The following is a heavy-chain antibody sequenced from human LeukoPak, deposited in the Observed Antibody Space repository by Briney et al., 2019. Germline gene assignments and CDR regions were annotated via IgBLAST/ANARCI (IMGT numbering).Heavy chain of an antibody. J-gene: IGHJ5*02. CDR3: ARHAGSGVVDP. CDR1: GYSISSGYY. V-gene: IGHV4-38-2*02. D-gene: IGHD2-15*01. Sequence: SETLSLTCTVSGYSISSGYYWGWIRPPPGKGLEGIGIFYYSGSTFYNPSLKSRVTIFVDTSKNQLSLKMSSVTAADTAVYYCARHAGSGVVDPWGQGRLVTV. CDR2: FYYSGST.